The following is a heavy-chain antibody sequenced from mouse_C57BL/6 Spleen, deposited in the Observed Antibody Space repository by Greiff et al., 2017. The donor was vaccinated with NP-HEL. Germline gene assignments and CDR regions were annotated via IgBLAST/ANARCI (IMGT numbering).Heavy chain of an antibody. J-gene: IGHJ2*01. CDR2: IDPSDSYT. D-gene: IGHD1-1*01. Sequence: QVQLQQPGAELVKPGASVKLSCKASGYTFTSYWMQWVKQRPGQGLEWIGEIDPSDSYTNYNQKFKGKATLTVDTSSSTAYMQLSSLTSEDSAVYYCARNYGRYFDYWGQGTTLTVSS. CDR1: GYTFTSYW. CDR3: ARNYGRYFDY. V-gene: IGHV1-50*01.